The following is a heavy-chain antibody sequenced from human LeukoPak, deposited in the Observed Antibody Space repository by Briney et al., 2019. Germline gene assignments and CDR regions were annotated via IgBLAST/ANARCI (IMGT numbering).Heavy chain of an antibody. V-gene: IGHV1-8*01. D-gene: IGHD2-2*02. CDR3: ARGSHRGYCTTSNCYTVDY. Sequence: GASVNVSCKSARYTFTIYDINWVRQAPGQGLAWMGWMNPDSGNTGYAQKFQGRVSMTRNTSISTAYMELGGLTSDDTAVYFCARGSHRGYCTTSNCYTVDYWGQGTLVSVSS. CDR1: RYTFTIYD. CDR2: MNPDSGNT. J-gene: IGHJ4*01.